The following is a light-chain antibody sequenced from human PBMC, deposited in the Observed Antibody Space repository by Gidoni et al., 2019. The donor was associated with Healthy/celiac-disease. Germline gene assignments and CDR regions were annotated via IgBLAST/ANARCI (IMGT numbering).Light chain of an antibody. CDR2: DAS. V-gene: IGKV3-11*01. Sequence: EIVLTQSPATLSLSPGERATLACKASQSVSSYLAWYQQKPGQAPRLLIYDASNRATGIPARFSGSGSGTDFTLTISSLETEDFAVYYCQQRSTPLTFGGGTKVEIK. CDR3: QQRSTPLT. CDR1: QSVSSY. J-gene: IGKJ4*01.